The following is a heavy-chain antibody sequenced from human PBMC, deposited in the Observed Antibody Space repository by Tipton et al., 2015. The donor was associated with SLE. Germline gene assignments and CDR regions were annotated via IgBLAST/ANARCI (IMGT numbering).Heavy chain of an antibody. CDR3: ARGGQSHYYYYYMDV. CDR1: GGSFSGYY. Sequence: TLSLTCAVYGGSFSGYYWSWIRQPPGKGLEWIGEISHSGSTNYNPSLKSRVTISVDTSKNQFSLKLSSVTAADTAVYYCARGGQSHYYYYYMDVWGKGTTVTVSS. V-gene: IGHV4-34*01. J-gene: IGHJ6*03. D-gene: IGHD6-19*01. CDR2: ISHSGST.